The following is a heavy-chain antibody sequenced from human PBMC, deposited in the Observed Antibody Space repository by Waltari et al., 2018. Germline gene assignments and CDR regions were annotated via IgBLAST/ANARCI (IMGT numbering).Heavy chain of an antibody. CDR1: GGSISSSTYY. Sequence: QMQLQESGPGLVKPSEPLSLTCTVSGGSISSSTYYWGWIRQPPGKGLEWIGNIYYSGGAYYKPSLKSRLTISEDTSKNQFSLSLRSVTAADTAVYYCARLPISLGVGSVFDIWGQGTMVTVSS. V-gene: IGHV4-39*01. D-gene: IGHD2-15*01. CDR3: ARLPISLGVGSVFDI. J-gene: IGHJ3*02. CDR2: IYYSGGA.